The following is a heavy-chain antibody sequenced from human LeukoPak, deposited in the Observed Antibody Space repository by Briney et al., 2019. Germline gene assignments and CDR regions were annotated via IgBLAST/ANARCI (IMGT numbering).Heavy chain of an antibody. V-gene: IGHV3-48*03. CDR2: ISSSGNTI. CDR1: GFTFSSYE. Sequence: GGSLRLSCAASGFTFSSYEMNWVRQALGKGLEWVSYISSSGNTIYYADSVKGRFTISRDNAKNSLYLQMNSLRAEDTAVYYCARTKHTYRALDYWGQGTLVTVSS. CDR3: ARTKHTYRALDY. J-gene: IGHJ4*02. D-gene: IGHD2-21*01.